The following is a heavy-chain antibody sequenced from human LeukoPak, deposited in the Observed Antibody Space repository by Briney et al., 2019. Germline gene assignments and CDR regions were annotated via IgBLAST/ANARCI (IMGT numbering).Heavy chain of an antibody. Sequence: GRSLRLSCAASGFTFSSYAMHWVRQAPGKGLEWVAVIYSGGSTYYADSVKGRFTISRDNSKNTLYLQMNSLRAEDTAVYYCARAPLEYYYGMDVWGKGTTVTVSS. CDR1: GFTFSSYA. D-gene: IGHD3-3*01. CDR2: IYSGGST. V-gene: IGHV3-53*01. CDR3: ARAPLEYYYGMDV. J-gene: IGHJ6*04.